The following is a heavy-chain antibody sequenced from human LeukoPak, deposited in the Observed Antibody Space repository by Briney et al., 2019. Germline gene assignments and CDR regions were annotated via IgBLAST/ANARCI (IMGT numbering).Heavy chain of an antibody. Sequence: ASVKVSFKASGYTFTVYYMHWVRQAPGQGLEWMGWINPNSGGTNYAQKFQGRVTMTRDTSISTAYMELSRLRSDDTAVYYCARATPGIAVAGVVFDFDYWGQGTLVTVSS. CDR1: GYTFTVYY. V-gene: IGHV1-2*02. CDR2: INPNSGGT. D-gene: IGHD6-19*01. J-gene: IGHJ4*02. CDR3: ARATPGIAVAGVVFDFDY.